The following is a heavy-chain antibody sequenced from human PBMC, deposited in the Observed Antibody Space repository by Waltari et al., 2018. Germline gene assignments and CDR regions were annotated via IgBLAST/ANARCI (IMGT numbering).Heavy chain of an antibody. V-gene: IGHV4-38-2*02. CDR2: IYHSGST. CDR1: GYSISSGYY. CDR3: ARDTPAPRITGATSVDY. D-gene: IGHD1-20*01. Sequence: QVQMQESGPGLVKPSETLSLTCAVSGYSISSGYYWGWIRQPPGKGLEWIGSIYHSGSTFYNPSLTSRVTISVDTSKNQFSLKLSSVTAADTAVYYCARDTPAPRITGATSVDYWGQGTLVTVSS. J-gene: IGHJ4*02.